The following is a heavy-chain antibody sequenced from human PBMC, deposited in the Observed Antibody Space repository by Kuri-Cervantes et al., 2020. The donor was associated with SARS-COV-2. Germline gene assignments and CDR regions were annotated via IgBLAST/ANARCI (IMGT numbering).Heavy chain of an antibody. CDR3: ARDSREYCSSTSCSWFDP. Sequence: GESLKISCAASGFTFSRNAMHWVRQAPGKGLEYVSSISDNGGSTYYANSVKGRFTISRDNSKNTLYLQMDNLRAEDMAVYYCARDSREYCSSTSCSWFDPWGQGTLVTVSS. CDR1: GFTFSRNA. V-gene: IGHV3-64*01. D-gene: IGHD2-2*01. J-gene: IGHJ5*02. CDR2: ISDNGGST.